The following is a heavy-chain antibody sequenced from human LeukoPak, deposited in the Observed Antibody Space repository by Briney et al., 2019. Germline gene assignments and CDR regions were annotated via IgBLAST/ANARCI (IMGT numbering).Heavy chain of an antibody. CDR1: GYSISSGFY. V-gene: IGHV4-38-2*02. Sequence: PSETLSLTCTVSGYSISSGFYWGWIRQPPGKGLEWIGSIYHSGSTHYNSSLKSRVTISVDTSKKQLSLKLSSVTAADTAVYYCARGVGLTQGGTFDYWGQGTLVTVSS. J-gene: IGHJ4*02. D-gene: IGHD1-1*01. CDR2: IYHSGST. CDR3: ARGVGLTQGGTFDY.